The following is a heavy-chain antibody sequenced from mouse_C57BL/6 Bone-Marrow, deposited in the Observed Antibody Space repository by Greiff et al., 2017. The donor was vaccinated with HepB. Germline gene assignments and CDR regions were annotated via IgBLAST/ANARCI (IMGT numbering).Heavy chain of an antibody. J-gene: IGHJ3*01. CDR3: ARESNSFAY. V-gene: IGHV1-19*01. D-gene: IGHD2-5*01. CDR2: INPYNGGT. Sequence: VQLKESGPVLVKPGASVKMSCKASGYTFTDYYMNWVKQSHGKSLEWIGVINPYNGGTSYNQKFKGKATLTVDKSSSTAYMELNSLTSEDSAVYYCARESNSFAYWGQGTLVTVSA. CDR1: GYTFTDYY.